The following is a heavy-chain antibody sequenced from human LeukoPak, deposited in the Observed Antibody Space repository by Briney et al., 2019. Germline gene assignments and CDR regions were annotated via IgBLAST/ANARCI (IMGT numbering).Heavy chain of an antibody. CDR2: IYYSGST. J-gene: IGHJ6*02. V-gene: IGHV4-59*01. CDR1: GGSISSYY. CDR3: ARGGVTPYYYYGMDV. Sequence: SETLSLTCTVSGGSISSYYWSWIRQPPGKGLEWIGYIYYSGSTNYNPSLKNRVTISVDTSKNQFSLKLSSVTAADTAVYYCARGGVTPYYYYGMDVWGQGTTVTVSS. D-gene: IGHD2-21*02.